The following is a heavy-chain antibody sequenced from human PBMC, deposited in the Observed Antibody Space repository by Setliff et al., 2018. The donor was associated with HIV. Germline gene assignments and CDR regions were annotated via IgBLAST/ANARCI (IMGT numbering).Heavy chain of an antibody. V-gene: IGHV5-51*01. CDR2: FCPSDSYS. CDR1: GYGFSSYC. D-gene: IGHD2-15*01. CDR3: ARLGSGVQQKSAFDI. Sequence: RGESLKISCKGSGYGFSSYCTGWVRQRPGKGLEWMGVFCPSDSYSAYSPSFQGQITFSADKSISTAYLQTRSLKASDTAMYYCARLGSGVQQKSAFDIWGQGTMVTVSS. J-gene: IGHJ3*02.